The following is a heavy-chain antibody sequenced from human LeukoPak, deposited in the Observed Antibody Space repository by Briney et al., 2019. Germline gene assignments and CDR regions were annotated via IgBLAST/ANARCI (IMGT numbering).Heavy chain of an antibody. V-gene: IGHV1-46*01. Sequence: ASVKVSCKASGYTFTDYYMHWVRQAPGQGLEWMGIINPSGRSTSYAQKFQGRVTMTRDTSTSTVYMELSSLRSEDTAVYYCARAYDSSGYYFHWYFDLWGRGTLVTVSS. CDR3: ARAYDSSGYYFHWYFDL. CDR2: INPSGRST. CDR1: GYTFTDYY. J-gene: IGHJ2*01. D-gene: IGHD3-22*01.